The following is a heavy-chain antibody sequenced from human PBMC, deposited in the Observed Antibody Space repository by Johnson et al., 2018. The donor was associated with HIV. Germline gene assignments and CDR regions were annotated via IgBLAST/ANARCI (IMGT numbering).Heavy chain of an antibody. CDR1: GFTFSRYA. V-gene: IGHV3-64*01. CDR2: ISSNGGST. CDR3: ARGRGSSSADAFDI. D-gene: IGHD6-6*01. J-gene: IGHJ3*02. Sequence: VQLVESGGGLVQPGGSLRLSCAASGFTFSRYAMHWVRQAPGKGLEYVSAISSNGGSTYYANSVQGRFTISRDNSKNTLYLQMGSLRAEDMAVYYCARGRGSSSADAFDIWGQGTMVTVSS.